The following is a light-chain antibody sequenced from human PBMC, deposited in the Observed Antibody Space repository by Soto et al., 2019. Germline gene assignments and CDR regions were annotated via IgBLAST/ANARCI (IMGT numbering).Light chain of an antibody. CDR2: EVS. Sequence: QSALAQPASVSGSPGQSIIISCSGSSIDVGDNNYVSWYQHHPGKAPKLIIYEVSNRPSGVSNRFSGSSSDNTASLTISGLLPDDEADYYCSSYTTSSTPSYVFGTGTKLTVL. CDR1: SIDVGDNNY. V-gene: IGLV2-14*01. J-gene: IGLJ1*01. CDR3: SSYTTSSTPSYV.